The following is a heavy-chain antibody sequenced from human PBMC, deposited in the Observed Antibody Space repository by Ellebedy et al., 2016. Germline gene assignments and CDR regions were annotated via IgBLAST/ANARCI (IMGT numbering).Heavy chain of an antibody. V-gene: IGHV3-7*04. J-gene: IGHJ4*02. CDR1: GFTLTNHW. CDR3: VRGGTNFDY. Sequence: GESLKISCAASGFTLTNHWMSWVRQAPGKGLEWVANIKQEGNTKYYVDSVKGRFTISRDNAKNSLYLQMDSLRVEETAVYYCVRGGTNFDYWGQGTLVTVSS. CDR2: IKQEGNTK.